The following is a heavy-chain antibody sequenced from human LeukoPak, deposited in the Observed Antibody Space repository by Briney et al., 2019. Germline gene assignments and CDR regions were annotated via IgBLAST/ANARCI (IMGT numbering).Heavy chain of an antibody. CDR2: IYCSGST. J-gene: IGHJ6*02. CDR3: ARATIVVVPAARQYGMDV. Sequence: PSETLSLTCTVSGCSISGGGYYWSWIRQHPGKGLEWIGYIYCSGSTYYSPSLKSRVTISVDTSKNQFSLKLSSVTAADTAVYYCARATIVVVPAARQYGMDVWGQGTTVTVSS. D-gene: IGHD2-2*01. V-gene: IGHV4-31*03. CDR1: GCSISGGGYY.